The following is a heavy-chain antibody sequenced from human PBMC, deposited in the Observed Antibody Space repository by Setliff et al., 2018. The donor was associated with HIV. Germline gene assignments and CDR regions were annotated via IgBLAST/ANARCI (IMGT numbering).Heavy chain of an antibody. V-gene: IGHV1-18*01. CDR3: ARGYYNFWSGYYDSRFPNPIDAFDI. D-gene: IGHD3-3*01. Sequence: ASVKVSCKASGYTFSSYGISWVRQAPGQGVEWMGWISAYNGNTNYAQKLQGRVTMTTDTSTSTAYMELRSLRSDDTAVYYCARGYYNFWSGYYDSRFPNPIDAFDIWGQGTRVTVS. J-gene: IGHJ3*02. CDR1: GYTFSSYG. CDR2: ISAYNGNT.